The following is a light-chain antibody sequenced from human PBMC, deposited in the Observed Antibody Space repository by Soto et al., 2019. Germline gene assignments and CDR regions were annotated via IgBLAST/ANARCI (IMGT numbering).Light chain of an antibody. CDR2: DAS. CDR1: QSVGTF. J-gene: IGKJ2*01. V-gene: IGKV3-11*01. CDR3: QQRSNWFT. Sequence: EIVLTQSPATLSLSPGERATLSCKASQSVGTFLAWYQQRPGQAPRLLIYDASITATGIPARFSGSGSGTEFTLTISSLEPEDFAVYYCQQRSNWFTFGQGTKLEIK.